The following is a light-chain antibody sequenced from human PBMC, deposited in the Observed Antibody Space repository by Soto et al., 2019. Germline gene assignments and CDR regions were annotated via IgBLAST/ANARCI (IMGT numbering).Light chain of an antibody. CDR1: SSDVGGYNY. CDR2: YVS. Sequence: QSVLTHPASVSGSPGQSITISCTGTSSDVGGYNYVSWYQQHPGKAPKLMIYYVSHRPSGVSNRFSGSKSGNTASLTISGLQAEDEADYYCSSYTSINSYVFGTGTKVTVL. J-gene: IGLJ1*01. V-gene: IGLV2-14*03. CDR3: SSYTSINSYV.